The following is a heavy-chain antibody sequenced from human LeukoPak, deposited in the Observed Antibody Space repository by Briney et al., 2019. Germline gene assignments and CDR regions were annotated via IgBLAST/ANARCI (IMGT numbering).Heavy chain of an antibody. J-gene: IGHJ4*02. CDR1: GFTFSSHA. CDR3: AKDRSGLELDY. Sequence: GGSLRLSCAASGFTFSSHAMSWVRQAPGKGLEWVSAISYSGGSTYYADSVKGRFTISRDNSKNTLYLQMNSLRAEDTAVYYCAKDRSGLELDYWGQGTLVTVSS. D-gene: IGHD3-10*01. V-gene: IGHV3-23*01. CDR2: ISYSGGST.